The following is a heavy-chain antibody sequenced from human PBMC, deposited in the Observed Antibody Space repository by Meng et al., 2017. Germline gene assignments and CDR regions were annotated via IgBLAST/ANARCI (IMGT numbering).Heavy chain of an antibody. CDR1: GDSISNYY. V-gene: IGHV4-59*01. Sequence: SETLSLTCTVSGDSISNYYWSWIRQPPGKGLEWIGYIYYSGSTNYNPSLKSRVTISVDTSKNQFSLKLSSVTAADTAVYYCARSPFVAWFGEIHFDYWGHGTQVTVSS. J-gene: IGHJ4*01. D-gene: IGHD3-10*01. CDR3: ARSPFVAWFGEIHFDY. CDR2: IYYSGST.